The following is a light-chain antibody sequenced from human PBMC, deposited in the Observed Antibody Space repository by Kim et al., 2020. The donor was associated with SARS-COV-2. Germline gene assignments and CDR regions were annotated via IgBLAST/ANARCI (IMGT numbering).Light chain of an antibody. CDR3: QQHYIYPLT. V-gene: IGKV1-8*01. CDR2: DAF. Sequence: ASAGDRVTITCRASQYISNSLAWYQQNPGKAPELLIYDAFTLQSGVSPRFIGSRSGTDFTLTISSLQSEDFATYYCQQHYIYPLTFVGGTKVDIK. CDR1: QYISNS. J-gene: IGKJ4*01.